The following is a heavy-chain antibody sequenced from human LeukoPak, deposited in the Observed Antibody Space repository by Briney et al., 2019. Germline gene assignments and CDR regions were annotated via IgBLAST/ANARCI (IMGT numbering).Heavy chain of an antibody. D-gene: IGHD2-2*01. CDR3: ARGSELLFVEATIDY. V-gene: IGHV1-8*01. CDR1: GYTFTSYD. Sequence: ASVKVSCKASGYTFTSYDINWVRQATGQGLEWMGWMNPNSGNTGYAQKFQGRVTMTRNTSISTAYMEMRRLRSEDTAVYYCARGSELLFVEATIDYWGQGTLVTVSS. J-gene: IGHJ4*02. CDR2: MNPNSGNT.